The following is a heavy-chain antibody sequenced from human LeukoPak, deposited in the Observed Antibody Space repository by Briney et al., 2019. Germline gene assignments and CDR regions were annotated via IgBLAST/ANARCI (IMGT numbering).Heavy chain of an antibody. J-gene: IGHJ4*02. CDR2: ISSSSSTI. Sequence: GGSLRLSCAASGFTFSSYSMNWVRQAPGKGLEWVSYISSSSSTIYYADSVKGRFTISRDNAKNSLYLQMNSLRAEDTAVYYCAKGVGATPDYFDYWGQGTLVTVSS. CDR1: GFTFSSYS. D-gene: IGHD1-26*01. V-gene: IGHV3-48*01. CDR3: AKGVGATPDYFDY.